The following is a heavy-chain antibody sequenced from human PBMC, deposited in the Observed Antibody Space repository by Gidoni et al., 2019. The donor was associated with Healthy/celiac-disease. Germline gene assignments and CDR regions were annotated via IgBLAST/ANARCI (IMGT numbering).Heavy chain of an antibody. CDR1: GGSISSSSYY. CDR3: ARHPGGYCSGGSCYLYYFDY. CDR2: IYYSGST. Sequence: QLQLQESGPGLVKPSETLSLTCTVSGGSISSSSYYWGWIRQPPGKGLEWIGSIYYSGSTYYNPSLKSRVTISVDTSKNQFSLKLSSVTAADTAVYYCARHPGGYCSGGSCYLYYFDYWGQGTLVTVSS. V-gene: IGHV4-39*01. D-gene: IGHD2-15*01. J-gene: IGHJ4*02.